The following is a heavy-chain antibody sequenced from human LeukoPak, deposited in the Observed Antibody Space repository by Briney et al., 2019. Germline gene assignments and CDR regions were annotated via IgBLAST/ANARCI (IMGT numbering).Heavy chain of an antibody. CDR1: GYTFTGYY. V-gene: IGHV1-2*02. J-gene: IGHJ5*02. CDR3: AAYYDFWSGYYGSAWFDP. Sequence: ASVKVSCKASGYTFTGYYMHWVRQAPGQGLEWMGWINPNSGGTNYAQKFQGRVTMTRDTSISTAYMELSRLRSDDTAVYYCAAYYDFWSGYYGSAWFDPWGQGTLVTVSS. D-gene: IGHD3-3*01. CDR2: INPNSGGT.